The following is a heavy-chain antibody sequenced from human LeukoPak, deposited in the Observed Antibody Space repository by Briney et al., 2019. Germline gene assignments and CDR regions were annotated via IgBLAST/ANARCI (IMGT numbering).Heavy chain of an antibody. D-gene: IGHD3-9*01. CDR1: GFTFSNYA. Sequence: GGSLRLSCVASGFTFSNYAMSWVRQAPGKGLEWVSAITGSGTNTYYADSVKGRFTISRDNSKNTVFLQMNSLRHEDTAIYYCVIWGDYDVLTGYYVPGYWGQGTLVTVSS. CDR3: VIWGDYDVLTGYYVPGY. V-gene: IGHV3-23*01. J-gene: IGHJ4*02. CDR2: ITGSGTNT.